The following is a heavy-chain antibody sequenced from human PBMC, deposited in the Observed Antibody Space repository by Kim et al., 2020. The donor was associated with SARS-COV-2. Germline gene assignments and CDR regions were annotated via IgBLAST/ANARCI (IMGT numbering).Heavy chain of an antibody. Sequence: YADSVKGRFTISRDNYRNTLYLQMNSLRAEDTAVYYCASRDSILTGKFDPWGQGTLVTVSS. J-gene: IGHJ5*02. D-gene: IGHD3-9*01. CDR3: ASRDSILTGKFDP. V-gene: IGHV3-23*01.